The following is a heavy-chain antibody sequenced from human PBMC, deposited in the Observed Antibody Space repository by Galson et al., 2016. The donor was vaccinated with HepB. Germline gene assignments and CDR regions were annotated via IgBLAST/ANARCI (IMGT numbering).Heavy chain of an antibody. V-gene: IGHV3-9*01. CDR2: ISWNRGST. J-gene: IGHJ5*02. D-gene: IGHD1-20*01. CDR3: AKGLDKDYNWKAAWFHP. CDR1: GFTFDHYA. Sequence: SLRLSCAASGFTFDHYAMHWVRQRPGKGLEWVSSISWNRGSTGYADSVKGRFTISRDNAKNTLYLQMNSLRAEETAFYYCAKGLDKDYNWKAAWFHPWGQGTLVTVSS.